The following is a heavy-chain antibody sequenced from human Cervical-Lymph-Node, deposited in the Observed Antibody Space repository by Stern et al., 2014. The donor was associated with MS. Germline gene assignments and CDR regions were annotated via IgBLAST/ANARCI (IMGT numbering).Heavy chain of an antibody. D-gene: IGHD2-15*01. J-gene: IGHJ4*02. Sequence: QITLKESGPTLVKPTQTLTLTCTFSGFSLSTSGVGVGWIRQPPGKALEWLALIYWDDDKRYSPSLKSRLTITKDTSKTQVVLTMTNMDPVDTATYYCAHRYCSGGSCYLAFDYWGQGTLVTVSS. CDR3: AHRYCSGGSCYLAFDY. CDR2: IYWDDDK. V-gene: IGHV2-5*02. CDR1: GFSLSTSGVG.